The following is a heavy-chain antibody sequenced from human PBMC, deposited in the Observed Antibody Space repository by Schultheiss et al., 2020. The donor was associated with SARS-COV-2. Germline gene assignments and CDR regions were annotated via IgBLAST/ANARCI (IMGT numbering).Heavy chain of an antibody. V-gene: IGHV3-33*01. CDR2: IWYDGSNK. Sequence: GGSLRLSCAASGFTFSSYGMHWVRQAPGKGLEWVAVIWYDGSNKYYADSVKGRFTISRDNAKNSLYLQMNSLRAEDTAVYYCARDRGTGTMHDAFDIWGQGTMVTVSS. D-gene: IGHD1-1*01. CDR3: ARDRGTGTMHDAFDI. J-gene: IGHJ3*02. CDR1: GFTFSSYG.